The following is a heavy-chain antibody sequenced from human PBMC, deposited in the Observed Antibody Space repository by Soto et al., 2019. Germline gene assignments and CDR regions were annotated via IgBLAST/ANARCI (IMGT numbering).Heavy chain of an antibody. CDR1: GFTFSGSA. CDR3: TADTAMTNCGMEV. Sequence: EVQLVESGGGLVQPGGSLKLSCAASGFTFSGSAMHWVRQASGKGLEWVGRIRSKANSYATAYAASVKGRFTISRDDSKNTAYLQMNSLKTEDTAVYYCTADTAMTNCGMEVWGQGNTVTVSS. V-gene: IGHV3-73*02. CDR2: IRSKANSYAT. D-gene: IGHD5-18*01. J-gene: IGHJ6*02.